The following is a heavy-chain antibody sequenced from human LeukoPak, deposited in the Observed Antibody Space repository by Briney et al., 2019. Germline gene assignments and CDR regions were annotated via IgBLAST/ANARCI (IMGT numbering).Heavy chain of an antibody. CDR3: ARDAGWRLLDY. D-gene: IGHD6-25*01. V-gene: IGHV3-7*01. CDR1: GLTFSSQW. Sequence: GGSLRLSCVASGLTFSSQWMTWVRQAPGKGLEWLANIRGDGRRKFYEDSVEGRFTISRDNAESSLYLQMNNLRVEDTAVYYCARDAGWRLLDYWGRGTQVTVSS. CDR2: IRGDGRRK. J-gene: IGHJ4*02.